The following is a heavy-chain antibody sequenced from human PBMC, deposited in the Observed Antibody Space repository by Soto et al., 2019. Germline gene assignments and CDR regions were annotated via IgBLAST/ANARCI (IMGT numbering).Heavy chain of an antibody. D-gene: IGHD2-15*01. J-gene: IGHJ4*02. CDR3: ARDRDGYCSGGSCYSDY. V-gene: IGHV3-48*01. CDR2: ISSSSSTI. CDR1: VFTFSSYS. Sequence: GGSLRLSCAASVFTFSSYSMNWFRQAPGKGLEWVSYISSSSSTIYYADSVKGRFTISRDNAKNSLYLQMNSLRAEDTAVYYCARDRDGYCSGGSCYSDYWGQGTLVTVSS.